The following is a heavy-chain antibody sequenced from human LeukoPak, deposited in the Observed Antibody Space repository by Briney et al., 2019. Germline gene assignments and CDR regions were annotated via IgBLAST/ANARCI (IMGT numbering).Heavy chain of an antibody. CDR2: IIPIFGTA. CDR1: GYNFVNYG. J-gene: IGHJ6*03. V-gene: IGHV1-69*13. D-gene: IGHD2-15*01. Sequence: ASVKVSCKTSGYNFVNYGVSWVRQAPGQGLEWMGGIIPIFGTANYTQKFQGRVTITADESTRTAYMELSSLRSEDTAVYYCARGLEGSVEYYMDVWGKGTTVTVSS. CDR3: ARGLEGSVEYYMDV.